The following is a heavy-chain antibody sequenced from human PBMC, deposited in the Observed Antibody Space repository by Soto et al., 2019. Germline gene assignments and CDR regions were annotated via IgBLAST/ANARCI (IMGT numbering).Heavy chain of an antibody. CDR3: AKEGKYCSGGSCYSYYYMDV. CDR2: ISGSGGST. Sequence: GGSLRLSCAASGFTFSSYAMSWVRQAPGKGLEWVSAISGSGGSTYYADSVKGRFTISRDNSKNTLFLQMNSLRAEDTAVYYCAKEGKYCSGGSCYSYYYMDVWGKGTTVTVSS. CDR1: GFTFSSYA. V-gene: IGHV3-23*01. J-gene: IGHJ6*03. D-gene: IGHD2-15*01.